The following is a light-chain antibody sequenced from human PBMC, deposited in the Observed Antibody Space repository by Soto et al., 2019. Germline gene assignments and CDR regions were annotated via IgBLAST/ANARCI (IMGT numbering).Light chain of an antibody. CDR1: EDINSR. CDR2: AAF. Sequence: DIQMTQSPSSVSASVGDRVTISCRASEDINSRLAWYQQKPGNAPKLLIYAAFILQSGIPSRFSGYGSGTDFTLSISSLQPEDFATYYCQPADSFPISFGQGTRLEIK. J-gene: IGKJ5*01. V-gene: IGKV1-12*01. CDR3: QPADSFPIS.